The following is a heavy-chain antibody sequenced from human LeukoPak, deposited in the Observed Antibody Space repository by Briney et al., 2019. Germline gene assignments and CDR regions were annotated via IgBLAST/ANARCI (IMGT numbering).Heavy chain of an antibody. CDR1: GGSISSYY. CDR3: ASSFDGDYFDY. Sequence: SETLSLTRTASGGSISSYYWSWIRQPPGKGLEWIGYIYYSGSTNYNPSLKSRVTISVDTSKNQFSLKLSSVTAADTAVYYCASSFDGDYFDYWGQGTLVTVSS. D-gene: IGHD3-9*01. CDR2: IYYSGST. J-gene: IGHJ4*02. V-gene: IGHV4-59*01.